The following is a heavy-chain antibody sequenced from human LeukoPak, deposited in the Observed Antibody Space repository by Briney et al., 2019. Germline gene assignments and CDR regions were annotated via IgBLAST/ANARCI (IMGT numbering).Heavy chain of an antibody. Sequence: ASVKVSCKTSGYTFTTYYLHWVRQAPGQGLEWMGIINPSGGTTSYAQQFQGRVTMTRDTSTSTIYMELSSLRSEDTAVYYCARAGYCSGGSCYGFDYWGQGTLVTVSS. CDR2: INPSGGTT. CDR1: GYTFTTYY. CDR3: ARAGYCSGGSCYGFDY. J-gene: IGHJ4*02. V-gene: IGHV1-46*01. D-gene: IGHD2-15*01.